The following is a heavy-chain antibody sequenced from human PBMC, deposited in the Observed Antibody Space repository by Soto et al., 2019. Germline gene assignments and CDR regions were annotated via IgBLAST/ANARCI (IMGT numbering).Heavy chain of an antibody. J-gene: IGHJ4*02. V-gene: IGHV1-18*01. CDR1: GYTFTSYG. Sequence: GASEKVSCKASGYTFTSYGISWVRQAPGQGLEWMGWISAYNGNTNYAQKLQGRVTMTTDTSTSTAYMELRSLRSDDTAVYYCARGARYSGYDFFDYWGQGTLVTVSS. D-gene: IGHD5-12*01. CDR3: ARGARYSGYDFFDY. CDR2: ISAYNGNT.